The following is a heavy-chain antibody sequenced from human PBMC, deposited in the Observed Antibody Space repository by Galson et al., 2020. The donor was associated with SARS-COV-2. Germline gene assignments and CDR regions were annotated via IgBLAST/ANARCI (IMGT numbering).Heavy chain of an antibody. D-gene: IGHD4-17*01. CDR3: ARLHYGEYAPEAFDI. CDR2: ISHSGGT. J-gene: IGHJ3*02. Sequence: SETLSLTCAVSGTSIRSGSYSWNWIRQPPGKGLEWIGYISHSGGTYYNPSLKSRVTISGDRSKNQFSLRLSSVTAADTAVYCARLHYGEYAPEAFDIWGPGTRVTVAS. CDR1: GTSIRSGSYS. V-gene: IGHV4-30-2*01.